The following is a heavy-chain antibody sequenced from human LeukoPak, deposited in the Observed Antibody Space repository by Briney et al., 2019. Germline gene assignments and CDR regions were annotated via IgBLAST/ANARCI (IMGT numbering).Heavy chain of an antibody. V-gene: IGHV3-48*03. Sequence: GGSLRLSCAASGFTFGSYDMNWVCQAPGKGLEWISYISSSGSTIYNADSVKGRFTIPRDNAQNSLYLQMNSLGVEDRAVYYCTRDLYYWGQGTLVTVSS. J-gene: IGHJ4*02. CDR3: TRDLYY. CDR2: ISSSGSTI. CDR1: GFTFGSYD.